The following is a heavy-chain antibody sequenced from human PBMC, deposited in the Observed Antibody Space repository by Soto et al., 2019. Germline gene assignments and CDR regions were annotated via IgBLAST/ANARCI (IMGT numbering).Heavy chain of an antibody. CDR3: ARYNSYAIDY. CDR1: GTSISSCY. V-gene: IGHV4-59*01. Sequence: SETLSLTCTVSGTSISSCYWSWIRQPPGKGLEWIANIHYSGTTNYNPSLASRVTLSVDTSKNQFSPKMTSVTAADRAMYFCARYNSYAIDYWGRGTLVTVSS. J-gene: IGHJ4*02. D-gene: IGHD2-8*01. CDR2: IHYSGTT.